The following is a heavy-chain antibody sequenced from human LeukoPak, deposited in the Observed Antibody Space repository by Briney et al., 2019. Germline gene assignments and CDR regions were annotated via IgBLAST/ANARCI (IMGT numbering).Heavy chain of an antibody. D-gene: IGHD4-23*01. V-gene: IGHV5-51*01. CDR2: IYPGDSHT. CDR3: ARLHGHDYGGNPGYFQH. J-gene: IGHJ1*01. Sequence: GESLKISCKGSGYSLTSYWIGWVRQMPGKGLEWMGIIYPGDSHTRYSPSFQGQVTISADRSISTAYLQWSSLKASDTAMYHCARLHGHDYGGNPGYFQHWGQGTLVTVSS. CDR1: GYSLTSYW.